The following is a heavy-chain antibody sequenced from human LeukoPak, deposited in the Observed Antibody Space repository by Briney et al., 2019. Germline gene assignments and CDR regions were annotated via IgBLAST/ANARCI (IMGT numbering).Heavy chain of an antibody. CDR1: GGSFSGYY. J-gene: IGHJ1*01. Sequence: SETLSLTYAVYGGSFSGYYWSWIRQPPGKGLEWIGEINHSGSTNYNPSLKSRVTISVDTSKNQFSLKLSSVTAADTAVYYCARDRVSKYFQHWGQGTLVTVSS. CDR3: ARDRVSKYFQH. V-gene: IGHV4-34*01. CDR2: INHSGST. D-gene: IGHD2-8*01.